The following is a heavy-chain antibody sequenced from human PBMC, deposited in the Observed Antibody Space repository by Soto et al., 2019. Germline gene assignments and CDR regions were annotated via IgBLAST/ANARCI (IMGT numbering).Heavy chain of an antibody. D-gene: IGHD2-2*01. CDR1: GFTFSNAW. J-gene: IGHJ6*02. CDR2: IKSKTDDGTT. Sequence: EVQLVESGGGLVQPGGSLRLSCAASGFTFSNAWMSWVRQAPGKGLEWVGRIKSKTDDGTTDYAAPVEGSFTISRDESNTTLRLQMNSVRTEDTAVYYCTADSSSWADHYYFGMDVWGQGTTVTVSS. CDR3: TADSSSWADHYYFGMDV. V-gene: IGHV3-15*01.